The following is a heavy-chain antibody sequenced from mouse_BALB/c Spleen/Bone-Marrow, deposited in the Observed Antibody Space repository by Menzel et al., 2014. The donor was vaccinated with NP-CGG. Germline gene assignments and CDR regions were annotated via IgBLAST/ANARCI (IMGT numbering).Heavy chain of an antibody. V-gene: IGHV1S81*02. CDR2: INPSNGGT. J-gene: IGHJ3*01. D-gene: IGHD3-3*01. Sequence: QVQLKQSGAELVKPGASVKLSCKSSGYTFTSYYMYWVKQRPGQGLEWIGGINPSNGGTNFNEKFKSKATLTVDKSSSTAYMQLSSLTSEDSAVYYCTREGTFFAYWGQGTLVTGSA. CDR1: GYTFTSYY. CDR3: TREGTFFAY.